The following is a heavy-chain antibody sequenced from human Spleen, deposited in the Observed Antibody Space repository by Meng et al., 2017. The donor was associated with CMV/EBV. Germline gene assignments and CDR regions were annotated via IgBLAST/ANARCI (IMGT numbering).Heavy chain of an antibody. J-gene: IGHJ4*02. V-gene: IGHV4-34*01. Sequence: LSCAVYGESFSGYFWSWIRQPPGQGLEWIGEITHKGSTNYNPTFKSRATILVDTSKNQFSLRLNSVNAADTAVYYCARSTRETEFDYWGQGTLVTVSS. D-gene: IGHD1-1*01. CDR3: ARSTRETEFDY. CDR2: ITHKGST. CDR1: GESFSGYF.